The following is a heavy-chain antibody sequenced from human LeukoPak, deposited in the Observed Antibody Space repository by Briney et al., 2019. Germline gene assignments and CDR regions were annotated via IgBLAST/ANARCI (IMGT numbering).Heavy chain of an antibody. CDR1: GGSFSSNY. J-gene: IGHJ6*02. D-gene: IGHD2/OR15-2a*01. V-gene: IGHV4-34*01. CDR2: IDHSGRT. Sequence: SETLSLTCAVSGGSFSSNYWSWIRQPPGKGLEWIGEIDHSGRTTYNPSLKNRVTISGDTSKNHFSLNLGSVTAADTAVYYCARNRGRQRLDYYYGMDVWGQGTTVTVSS. CDR3: ARNRGRQRLDYYYGMDV.